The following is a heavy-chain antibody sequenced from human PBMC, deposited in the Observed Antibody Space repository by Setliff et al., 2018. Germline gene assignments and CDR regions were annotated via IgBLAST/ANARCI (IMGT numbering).Heavy chain of an antibody. J-gene: IGHJ3*01. D-gene: IGHD2-2*01. CDR3: TRHEDRNKCTSSSCYRENDAFDV. CDR2: IYPGDSDT. V-gene: IGHV5-51*01. Sequence: GESLKISCKASGYIFTNYWIGWVRQMPGKGLEWMGVIYPGDSDTRYSPSFQGQVTTSADKSINTAYLQWSSLKASDTAIYYCTRHEDRNKCTSSSCYRENDAFDVWGQGAMVTVS. CDR1: GYIFTNYW.